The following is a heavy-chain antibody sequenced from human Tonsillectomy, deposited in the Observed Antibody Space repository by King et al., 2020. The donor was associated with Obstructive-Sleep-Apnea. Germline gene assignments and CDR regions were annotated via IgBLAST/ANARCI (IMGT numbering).Heavy chain of an antibody. Sequence: VQLVESGGGLVQPGGSLRLSCAASGFTFSSYSMNWVRQAPGKGLEWVSYISSSSSTIYYTDSVKGRLPISRDNAKNSLYLQMNSLRAEDTAVYYCARSGVGNYGDYWGQGTLVTVSS. CDR3: ARSGVGNYGDY. CDR2: ISSSSSTI. D-gene: IGHD4-17*01. CDR1: GFTFSSYS. V-gene: IGHV3-48*01. J-gene: IGHJ4*02.